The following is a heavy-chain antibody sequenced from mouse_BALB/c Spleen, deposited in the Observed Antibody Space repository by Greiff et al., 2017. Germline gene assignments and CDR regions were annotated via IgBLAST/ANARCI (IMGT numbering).Heavy chain of an antibody. D-gene: IGHD2-1*01. CDR1: GYTFTSYW. J-gene: IGHJ2*01. CDR3: ARGDPIYYGNY. Sequence: VQLVESGAELAKPGASVKMSCKASGYTFTSYWMHWVKQRPGQGLEWIGYINPSTGYTEYNQKFKDKATLTADKSSSTAYMQLSSLTSEDSAVYYCARGDPIYYGNYWGQGTTLTVSS. CDR2: INPSTGYT. V-gene: IGHV1-7*01.